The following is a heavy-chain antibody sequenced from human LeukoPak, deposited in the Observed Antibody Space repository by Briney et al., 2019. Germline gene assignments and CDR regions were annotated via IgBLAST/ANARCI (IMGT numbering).Heavy chain of an antibody. J-gene: IGHJ4*02. Sequence: PSETLSLTCTVSGGSISSYYWSWIRQPPGKGLEWIGYIYYSGGTNYNPSLKSRVTISVDTSKNQFSLKLSSVTAADTAVYYCARGFDYWGQGILVTVSS. V-gene: IGHV4-59*01. CDR2: IYYSGGT. CDR1: GGSISSYY. CDR3: ARGFDY.